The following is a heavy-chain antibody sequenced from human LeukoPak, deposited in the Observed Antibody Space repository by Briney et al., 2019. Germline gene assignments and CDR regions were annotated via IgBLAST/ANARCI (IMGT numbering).Heavy chain of an antibody. J-gene: IGHJ4*02. D-gene: IGHD6-19*01. CDR2: TYYRSKWKN. CDR1: GDSVSSNSVT. CDR3: ARTSGYFDY. V-gene: IGHV6-1*01. Sequence: SQTLSLTCAISGDSVSSNSVTWNWIRQSPSRGLEWLGRTYYRSKWKNDYEVSVKSRITINPDTSKDQFSLQLNSVTPEDTAVYFCARTSGYFDYWGQGTLVTVSS.